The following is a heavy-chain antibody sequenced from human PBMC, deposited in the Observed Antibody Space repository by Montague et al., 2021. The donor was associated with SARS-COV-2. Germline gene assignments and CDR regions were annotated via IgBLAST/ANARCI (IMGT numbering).Heavy chain of an antibody. CDR2: IYYSGST. D-gene: IGHD3-10*01. CDR1: GGSISSGGYY. Sequence: TLSLTCTVSGGSISSGGYYWSWIRQHPGKGLEWIGYIYYSGSTYYNPSLKSRVTISVDTSKNQFSLKLSSVTAVDTAVYYCALNHFGVRSCYGMDVWGQGTTVTVSS. J-gene: IGHJ6*02. CDR3: ALNHFGVRSCYGMDV. V-gene: IGHV4-31*03.